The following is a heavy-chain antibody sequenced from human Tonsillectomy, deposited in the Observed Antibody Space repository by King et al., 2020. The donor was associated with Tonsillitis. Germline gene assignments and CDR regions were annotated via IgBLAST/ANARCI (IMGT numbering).Heavy chain of an antibody. CDR3: ARGYRGGSYCGY. D-gene: IGHD1-26*01. J-gene: IGHJ4*02. Sequence: VQLVESGGGLVQPGRSLRLSCAASVFTFSSYALHWGRQAPGTGPEWVSVISYDGSNKYYADSVKGRFTISRDNSKNTLYLQMNSLRAEDTAVYYCARGYRGGSYCGYWGQGTLVTVSS. V-gene: IGHV3-30*01. CDR2: ISYDGSNK. CDR1: VFTFSSYA.